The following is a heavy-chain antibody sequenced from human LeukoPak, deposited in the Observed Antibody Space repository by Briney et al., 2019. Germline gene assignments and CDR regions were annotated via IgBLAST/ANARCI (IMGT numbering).Heavy chain of an antibody. CDR2: IWYDGSNK. D-gene: IGHD3-9*01. J-gene: IGHJ5*02. Sequence: GRSLRLSCAASGFTFSSYGMHWVRQAPGKGLEWVAVIWYDGSNKYYADSVKGRFTISRDNSKNTLYLQMNSLRAEDTAVYYCARDGVRYFDWFNWFDPWGQGTLVTVSS. CDR1: GFTFSSYG. V-gene: IGHV3-33*01. CDR3: ARDGVRYFDWFNWFDP.